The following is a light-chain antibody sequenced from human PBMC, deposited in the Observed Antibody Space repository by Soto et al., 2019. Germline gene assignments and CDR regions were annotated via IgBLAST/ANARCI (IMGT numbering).Light chain of an antibody. Sequence: IQLTQSPSSLSASVGDRVTITCRASQGISSYLAWYQQKPGKVPKLLIYAASTLQSGVPSRFSGSGSGTDFTLTISSLQPEDFATYYCQQLNTYPITFGQGTRLEIK. CDR3: QQLNTYPIT. V-gene: IGKV1-9*01. CDR2: AAS. CDR1: QGISSY. J-gene: IGKJ5*01.